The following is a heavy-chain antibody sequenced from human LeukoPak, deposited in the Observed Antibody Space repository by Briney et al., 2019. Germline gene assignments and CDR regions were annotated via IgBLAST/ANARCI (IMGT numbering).Heavy chain of an antibody. J-gene: IGHJ4*02. CDR2: IWYGGSRK. Sequence: GGSLRLSCVASGLTFSNYGMHWVRQAPGKGLEWVAVIWYGGSRKYYAGSVKGRFSISRDNSKNTLYLQMNSLRAEDTAVYYCARDRSSRVYDFWGQGILVTVSS. CDR3: ARDRSSRVYDF. V-gene: IGHV3-33*01. D-gene: IGHD5/OR15-5a*01. CDR1: GLTFSNYG.